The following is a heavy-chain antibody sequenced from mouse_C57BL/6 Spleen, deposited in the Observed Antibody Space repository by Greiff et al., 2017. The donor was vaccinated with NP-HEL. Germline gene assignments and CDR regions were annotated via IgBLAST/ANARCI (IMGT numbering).Heavy chain of an antibody. CDR2: IDPENGDT. Sequence: DVQLQESGAELVRPGASVKLSCTASGFNIKDDYMHWVKQRPEQGLEWIGWIDPENGDTEYASKFQGKATITADTSSNTAYLQLSSLTSEDTAVYYCTMGRRGYFDYWGQGTTLTVSS. J-gene: IGHJ2*01. V-gene: IGHV14-4*01. CDR1: GFNIKDDY. CDR3: TMGRRGYFDY.